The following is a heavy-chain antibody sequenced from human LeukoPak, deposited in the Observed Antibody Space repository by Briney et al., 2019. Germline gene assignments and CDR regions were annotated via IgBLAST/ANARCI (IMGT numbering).Heavy chain of an antibody. V-gene: IGHV4-59*12. Sequence: SETLSLTCTVSGGSIDNSHWTWIRQPPGKGLEWIGCIYNRGTTICNPSLRSRLTISVDTSKNQSSLRLSSVTAADTAAYFCARDSPTSPPAYYGMDVWGRGTTVTVSS. CDR2: IYNRGTT. CDR1: GGSIDNSH. D-gene: IGHD2-2*01. J-gene: IGHJ6*02. CDR3: ARDSPTSPPAYYGMDV.